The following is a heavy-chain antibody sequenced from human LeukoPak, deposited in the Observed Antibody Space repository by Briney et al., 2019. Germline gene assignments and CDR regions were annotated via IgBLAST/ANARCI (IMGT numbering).Heavy chain of an antibody. CDR3: ASQLARGYSGYDFDY. J-gene: IGHJ4*02. D-gene: IGHD5-12*01. CDR2: ISSSGSTI. CDR1: GFTFSSYE. V-gene: IGHV3-48*03. Sequence: PGGSLRLSCAASGFTFSSYEMNWVRQAPGKGLEWVSYISSSGSTIYYADSVKGRFTISRDNSKNTLYLQMNSLRAEDTAVYYCASQLARGYSGYDFDYWGQGTLVTVSS.